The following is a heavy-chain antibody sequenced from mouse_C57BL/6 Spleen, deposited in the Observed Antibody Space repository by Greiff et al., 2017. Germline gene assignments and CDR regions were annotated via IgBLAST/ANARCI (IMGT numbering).Heavy chain of an antibody. V-gene: IGHV5-17*01. CDR2: ISSGSSTI. CDR1: GFTFSDYG. D-gene: IGHD2-4*01. Sequence: EVHLVESGGGLVKPGGSLKLSCAASGFTFSDYGMHWVRQAPEKGLEWVAYISSGSSTIYYADTVKGRFTISRDNAKNTLFLQMTSLRSEDTAMYYCARQDYDYLYFDYWGQGTTLTVSS. J-gene: IGHJ2*01. CDR3: ARQDYDYLYFDY.